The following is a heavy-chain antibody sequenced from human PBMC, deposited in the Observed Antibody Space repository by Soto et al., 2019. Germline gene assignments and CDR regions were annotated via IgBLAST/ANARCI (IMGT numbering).Heavy chain of an antibody. J-gene: IGHJ4*02. CDR3: AKRTSSTTFDY. D-gene: IGHD2-2*01. CDR1: GFTFSSYA. V-gene: IGHV3-23*01. Sequence: EVQLLESGGGLVQPGESLRLSCAASGFTFSSYAMSWVRQAPGKGLEWVSVISGSDDSTYYADSVKGRFTISRDNPKNTLYLKMNSLRPEPTPVYYCAKRTSSTTFDYWGQGALVTVSS. CDR2: ISGSDDST.